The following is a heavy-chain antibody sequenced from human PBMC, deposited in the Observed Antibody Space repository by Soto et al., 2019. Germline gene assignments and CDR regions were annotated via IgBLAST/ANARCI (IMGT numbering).Heavy chain of an antibody. V-gene: IGHV3-7*03. CDR3: ARERISSGYTKRKYYYGMDV. D-gene: IGHD6-19*01. CDR2: IKQDGSEK. Sequence: PGGSLRLSLAAFGLTFSSYWMSWVRKAPGKGLEVLANIKQDGSEKYYVDSVKGRFTISTDNAKNSLYLQMNSLRAEDTAVYYCARERISSGYTKRKYYYGMDVWGQVATFTVSS. CDR1: GLTFSSYW. J-gene: IGHJ6*02.